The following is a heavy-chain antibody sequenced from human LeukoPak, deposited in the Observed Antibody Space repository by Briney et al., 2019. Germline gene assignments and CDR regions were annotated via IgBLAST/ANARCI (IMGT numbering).Heavy chain of an antibody. D-gene: IGHD3-22*01. CDR3: ARVPRGDEWLLGIGY. V-gene: IGHV1-8*03. CDR1: GYTFTSYD. Sequence: GASVKVSCKASGYTFTSYDINWVRQATGQGLEWMGWMNPNSGNTGYAQKFQGRVTITRNTSISTAYMELSSLRSEDTAVYYCARVPRGDEWLLGIGYWGQRTLVTVSS. J-gene: IGHJ4*02. CDR2: MNPNSGNT.